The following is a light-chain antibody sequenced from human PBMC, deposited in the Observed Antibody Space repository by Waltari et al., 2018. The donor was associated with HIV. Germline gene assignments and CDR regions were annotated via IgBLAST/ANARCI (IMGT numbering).Light chain of an antibody. V-gene: IGKV1-33*01. CDR1: QGISNY. Sequence: IQLTQSPSSLSASVGDRVVITCQASQGISNYLNWYHQKPGKAPKLLIYRASSLERGVPSRFSGSGSGTDFTFTISSLQHEDIATYYCQQSDNLPLTFGGGTRVEIK. CDR3: QQSDNLPLT. J-gene: IGKJ4*01. CDR2: RAS.